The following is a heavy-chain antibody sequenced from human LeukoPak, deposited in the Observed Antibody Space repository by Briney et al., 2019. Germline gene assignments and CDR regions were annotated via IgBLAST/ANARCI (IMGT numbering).Heavy chain of an antibody. V-gene: IGHV3-23*01. J-gene: IGHJ6*02. Sequence: GGSLRLSCAASGFNFSNYAMSWVRQAPGKGLEWVSAISGGGGSAYYATSMKGRFTVSRDNFKNTLYLQMNSLRAEDTAVYYCARGRSLDVWGQATTVIVSS. CDR2: ISGGGGSA. CDR1: GFNFSNYA. CDR3: ARGRSLDV. D-gene: IGHD6-19*01.